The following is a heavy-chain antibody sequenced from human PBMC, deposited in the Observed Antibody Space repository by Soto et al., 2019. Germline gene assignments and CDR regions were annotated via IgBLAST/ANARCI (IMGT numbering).Heavy chain of an antibody. CDR1: GFTFISYA. J-gene: IGHJ4*02. CDR2: ISGSGGST. CDR3: AKAGNDSSGYYY. Sequence: GGSLRLSCAASGFTFISYAMSWVLQAPWKGLEWVSAISGSGGSTYYADSVKGRFTISRDNSKNTLYLQMNSLRAEDTAVYYCAKAGNDSSGYYYWGQGTLVTVSS. V-gene: IGHV3-23*01. D-gene: IGHD3-22*01.